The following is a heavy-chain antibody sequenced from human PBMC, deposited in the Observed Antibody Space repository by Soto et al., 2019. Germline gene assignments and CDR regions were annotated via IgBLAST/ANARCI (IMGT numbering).Heavy chain of an antibody. CDR3: AEDSHCSCGSCGWFDP. Sequence: QVQLVQSGAEVKKPGSSVKVSCKASGGTFSSYAISWVRQAPGQGLEWMGGIIPIFGTANYAQKFQGRVTITADESTSTAYMELSSLRSEDKGVFYCAEDSHCSCGSCGWFDPWGQGTLVTVSS. CDR1: GGTFSSYA. J-gene: IGHJ5*02. CDR2: IIPIFGTA. D-gene: IGHD2-15*01. V-gene: IGHV1-69*01.